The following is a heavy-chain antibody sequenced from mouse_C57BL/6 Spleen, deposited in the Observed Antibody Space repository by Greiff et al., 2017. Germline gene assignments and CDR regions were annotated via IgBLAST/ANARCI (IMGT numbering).Heavy chain of an antibody. Sequence: EVQLQESGGGLVKPGGSLKLSCAASGFTFSDYGMHWVRQAPEKGLEWVAYISSGSSTIYYADTVKGRFTISRDNAKNTLVLQMTSLRAEDTAMYYCARDYGGFAYWGQGTLVTVSA. CDR2: ISSGSSTI. V-gene: IGHV5-17*01. CDR1: GFTFSDYG. D-gene: IGHD1-1*01. CDR3: ARDYGGFAY. J-gene: IGHJ3*01.